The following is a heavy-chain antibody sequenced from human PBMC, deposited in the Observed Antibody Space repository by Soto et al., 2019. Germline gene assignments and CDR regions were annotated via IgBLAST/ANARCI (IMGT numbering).Heavy chain of an antibody. D-gene: IGHD3-22*01. CDR1: GGYISSSSYY. CDR2: IYYSGST. Sequence: QLQLQESGPGLVKPSETLSLTCTVSGGYISSSSYYWGWIRQPPGKGLVWIGSIYYSGSTYYNPSLKSRVTISVETSKSQFSLKLSSVTAADTAVYYCARHFAPYYDETDFWGQGTLVTVSS. V-gene: IGHV4-39*01. CDR3: ARHFAPYYDETDF. J-gene: IGHJ4*02.